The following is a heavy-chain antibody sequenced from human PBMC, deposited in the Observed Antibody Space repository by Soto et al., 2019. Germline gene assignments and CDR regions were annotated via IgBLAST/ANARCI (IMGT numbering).Heavy chain of an antibody. CDR1: SYTFTSYG. Sequence: QVQLVQSGAEVKKPGASVKVSCKASSYTFTSYGISWVRQAPGQGLESMGWSSAYNGNTNYAPKLQGRLSMTADTSTSKSYMELRSLGADGTAVYYCAIDIEAGWFGHEGYYYDYGMDVWGQGTTVTVSS. J-gene: IGHJ6*02. D-gene: IGHD5-12*01. V-gene: IGHV1-18*01. CDR2: SSAYNGNT. CDR3: AIDIEAGWFGHEGYYYDYGMDV.